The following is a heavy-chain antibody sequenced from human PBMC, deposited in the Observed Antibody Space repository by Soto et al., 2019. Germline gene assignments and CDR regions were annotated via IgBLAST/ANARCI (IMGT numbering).Heavy chain of an antibody. D-gene: IGHD1-26*01. J-gene: IGHJ6*02. Sequence: PGGYLRLSCPVSGFRLDGYAMHWVRQAPGKGLEWVSGISWNSGYIYHADSVKGRFTISRDNGKSSFYLQMNNLRTEDRAFYYCARNLYGPPVGIGHYNGMHGWGQETRFTASS. V-gene: IGHV3-9*01. CDR3: ARNLYGPPVGIGHYNGMHG. CDR1: GFRLDGYA. CDR2: ISWNSGYI.